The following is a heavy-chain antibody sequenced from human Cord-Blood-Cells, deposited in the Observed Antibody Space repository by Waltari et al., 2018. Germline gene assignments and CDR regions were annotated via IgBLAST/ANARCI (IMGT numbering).Heavy chain of an antibody. CDR2: IYYSGST. CDR3: AFDYYGSGNSY. D-gene: IGHD3-10*01. V-gene: IGHV4-39*01. J-gene: IGHJ4*02. CDR1: GGSISSSSYY. Sequence: QLQLQESGPGLVKPSETLSLTCTVSGGSISSSSYYWGWIRQPPGKGLEWIGSIYYSGSTYYTPSLKSRVTISVDTSKNQFSLKLSSVTAADTAVYYCAFDYYGSGNSYWGQGTLVTVSS.